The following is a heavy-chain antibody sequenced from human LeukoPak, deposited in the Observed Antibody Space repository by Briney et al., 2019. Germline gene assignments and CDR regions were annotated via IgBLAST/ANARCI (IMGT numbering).Heavy chain of an antibody. Sequence: PGGSLRLSCEASGFTFSNYAMSWVRQAPGKGLEWVSSISANAGSTYSADSVKGRFTTSRDTSKNTLSLQMNSLRAEDTAVYFCAKAFREFGSSSSYSSFDTWGQGTMVTVSS. CDR3: AKAFREFGSSSSYSSFDT. CDR2: ISANAGST. V-gene: IGHV3-23*01. CDR1: GFTFSNYA. D-gene: IGHD5-18*01. J-gene: IGHJ3*02.